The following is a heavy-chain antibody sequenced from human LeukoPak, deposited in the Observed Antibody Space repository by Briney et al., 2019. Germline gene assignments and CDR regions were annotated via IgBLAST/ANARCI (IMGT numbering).Heavy chain of an antibody. J-gene: IGHJ3*02. CDR2: ISGSSDYR. D-gene: IGHD3-10*01. V-gene: IGHV3-21*01. CDR1: GFTFSSYS. Sequence: GRSLRLSCAASGFTFSSYSFNWARQAPGKGLKWVSSISGSSDYRSYADSVKGRFTISRDNAKNSLYLQMNSLRAEDTAVYYCARGRSITLLRGVAMSDGFDIWGQGAMVAVSS. CDR3: ARGRSITLLRGVAMSDGFDI.